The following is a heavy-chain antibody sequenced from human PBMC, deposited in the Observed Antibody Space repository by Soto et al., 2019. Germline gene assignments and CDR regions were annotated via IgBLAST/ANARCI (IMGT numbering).Heavy chain of an antibody. D-gene: IGHD6-19*01. CDR2: IYYNEST. CDR3: ARDSIHSSGRYRYNWFDP. J-gene: IGHJ5*02. V-gene: IGHV4-59*01. CDR1: GGSISSYS. Sequence: SETLSLTCIVSGGSISSYSWSWIRQPPGKGLEWIGYIYYNESTNYNPSLKSRVSISVDTSKNQFSLKLSSVTAADTAVYYCARDSIHSSGRYRYNWFDPWGQGTLVTVSS.